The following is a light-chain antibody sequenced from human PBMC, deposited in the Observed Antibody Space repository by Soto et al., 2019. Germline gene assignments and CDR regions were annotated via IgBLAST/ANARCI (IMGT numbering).Light chain of an antibody. CDR2: NNN. V-gene: IGLV1-44*01. CDR1: SSNIGSNT. J-gene: IGLJ2*01. Sequence: QPVLTQPPSASGTPGQKVTISCSGSSSNIGSNTVNWYQHLPGTAPQLLIYNNNQWPSGVPDRFSGSKSGSSASLAISGLQSEDEADYYCAVWDDSLDGVIFGGGTKLTVL. CDR3: AVWDDSLDGVI.